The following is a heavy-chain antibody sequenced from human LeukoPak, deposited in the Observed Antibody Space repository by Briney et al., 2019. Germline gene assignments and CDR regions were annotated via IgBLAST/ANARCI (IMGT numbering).Heavy chain of an antibody. Sequence: AGGSLRLSCAASGFTVSSNYMSWVRQAPGKGLEWVSVIYSGGSTYYADSVKGRFTISRDNSKNTLYLQMNSPRAEDTAVYYCARGRTDDYGDYFDYWGQGTLVTVSS. J-gene: IGHJ4*02. V-gene: IGHV3-53*01. CDR1: GFTVSSNY. D-gene: IGHD4-17*01. CDR3: ARGRTDDYGDYFDY. CDR2: IYSGGST.